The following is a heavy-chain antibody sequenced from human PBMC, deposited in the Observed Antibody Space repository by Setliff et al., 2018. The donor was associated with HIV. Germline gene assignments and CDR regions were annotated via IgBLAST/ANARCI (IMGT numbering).Heavy chain of an antibody. CDR2: IYYSGST. J-gene: IGHJ5*02. CDR1: GGSISSSSYC. D-gene: IGHD3-10*01. CDR3: ARHSRPVPYYYGSGSHP. V-gene: IGHV4-39*01. Sequence: SETLSLTCTVSGGSISSSSYCWGWIRQPPGKGLEWIGSIYYSGSTYYNPSLKSRVTISVDTSKNQFSLKLNSVTAADTAVYYCARHSRPVPYYYGSGSHPWGQGTLVTVSS.